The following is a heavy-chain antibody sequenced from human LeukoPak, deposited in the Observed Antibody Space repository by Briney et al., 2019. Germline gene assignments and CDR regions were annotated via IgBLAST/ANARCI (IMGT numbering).Heavy chain of an antibody. J-gene: IGHJ5*02. Sequence: ASVKVSCKASGYTFTGYYMHWVRQAPGQGLEWMGWINPNSGGTNYAQRCQGRVTMTRDTSISTAYLALSRLRSDDTAVYYCARVEVGGVIQWFDPWGQGTLVTVSS. CDR3: ARVEVGGVIQWFDP. D-gene: IGHD3-10*01. V-gene: IGHV1-2*02. CDR1: GYTFTGYY. CDR2: INPNSGGT.